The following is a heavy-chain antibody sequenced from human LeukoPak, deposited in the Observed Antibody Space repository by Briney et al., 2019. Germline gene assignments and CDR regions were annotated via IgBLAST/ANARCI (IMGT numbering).Heavy chain of an antibody. V-gene: IGHV3-23*01. J-gene: IGHJ4*02. CDR3: AKTYGYSYGYSDY. CDR1: GFTFSSYA. Sequence: GGSLRLSCAASGFTFSSYAMSWVRQAPGKGLEWVSAISGSGGSTYYADSVKGRFTISRDNSKNTMYLQMKSLRAEDTAVYYCAKTYGYSYGYSDYWGQGTLVIVSS. D-gene: IGHD5-18*01. CDR2: ISGSGGST.